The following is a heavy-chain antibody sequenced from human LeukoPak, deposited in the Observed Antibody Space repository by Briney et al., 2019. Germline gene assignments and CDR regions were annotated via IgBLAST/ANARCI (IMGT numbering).Heavy chain of an antibody. D-gene: IGHD2-21*01. CDR2: IYYSGST. CDR1: GGSISSYY. Sequence: SETLSLTCTVSGGSISSYYWSWIRQPPGKGLEWIGYIYYSGSTNYNPSLKSRVTISVDTSKIQFSLKLSSVTAADTAVYYCARGDAPYYFDYWGQGTLVTVSS. V-gene: IGHV4-59*01. J-gene: IGHJ4*02. CDR3: ARGDAPYYFDY.